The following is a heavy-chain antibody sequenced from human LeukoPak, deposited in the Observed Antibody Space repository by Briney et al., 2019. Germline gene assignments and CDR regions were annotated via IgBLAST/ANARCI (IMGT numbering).Heavy chain of an antibody. J-gene: IGHJ4*02. CDR2: MNPNSGNT. D-gene: IGHD3-10*01. V-gene: IGHV1-8*01. CDR3: ARRGYGSGSYHLVY. CDR1: GYTFTSYD. Sequence: ASVRVSCKASGYTFTSYDINWVRQATGQGLEWKGWMNPNSGNTGYAQKFQGRVTMTTNTSISTAYMELSSLRSEDTAVYYCARRGYGSGSYHLVYWGQGTLVTVSS.